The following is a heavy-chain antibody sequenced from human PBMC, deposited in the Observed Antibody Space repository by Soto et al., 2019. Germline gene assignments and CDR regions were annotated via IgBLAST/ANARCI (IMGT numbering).Heavy chain of an antibody. CDR3: ARGGGRHSEGIDY. CDR2: IIPLFGRA. D-gene: IGHD2-15*01. Sequence: SVKVSCKASGGTFSSYSINWVRQAPGQGLARIGVIIPLFGRAHYAQKFEGRDTIPADESPSTAYMEICSLRSEDTAEYYYARGGGRHSEGIDYWGQGALVTVSS. CDR1: GGTFSSYS. J-gene: IGHJ4*02. V-gene: IGHV1-69*13.